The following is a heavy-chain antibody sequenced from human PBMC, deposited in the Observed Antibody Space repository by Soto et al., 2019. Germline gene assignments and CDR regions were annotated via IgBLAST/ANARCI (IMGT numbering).Heavy chain of an antibody. CDR2: ILHTGGT. V-gene: IGHV4-30-2*01. CDR1: YGSISGGGFS. J-gene: IGHJ4*02. Sequence: TLSLTCPVSYGSISGGGFSGSWIRQPPGKGLEWIGYILHTGGTQYNPSLKSRVSMSVDKSKNQFSLHLTSVTAADTAVYYCARLQFGEGFDYWGQGALVTVSS. D-gene: IGHD3-10*01. CDR3: ARLQFGEGFDY.